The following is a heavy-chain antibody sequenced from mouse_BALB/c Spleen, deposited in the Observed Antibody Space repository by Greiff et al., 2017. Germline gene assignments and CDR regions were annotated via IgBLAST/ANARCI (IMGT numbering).Heavy chain of an antibody. CDR3: ATYGNYEGYFDY. J-gene: IGHJ2*01. CDR1: GYSFTSYY. D-gene: IGHD2-1*01. V-gene: IGHV1S135*01. Sequence: EVQLQQSGPELMKPGASVKISCKASGYSFTSYYMHWVKQSHGKSLEWIGYIDPFNGGTSYNQKFKGKATLTVDKSSSTAYMHLSSLTSEDSAVYYCATYGNYEGYFDYWGQGTTLTVSS. CDR2: IDPFNGGT.